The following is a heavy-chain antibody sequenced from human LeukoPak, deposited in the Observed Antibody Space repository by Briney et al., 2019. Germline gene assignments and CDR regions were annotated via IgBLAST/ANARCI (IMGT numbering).Heavy chain of an antibody. CDR1: GYTFSGHF. Sequence: GASVKVSCKASGYTFSGHFIHWVRQAPGQGLEWMGWINPNSGGTNYAQKFQGRVTMARDTSISTAYMELRRLRSDDTAVYYCAKGRGYDAFDIWGQGTMVTVS. V-gene: IGHV1-2*02. CDR3: AKGRGYDAFDI. J-gene: IGHJ3*02. D-gene: IGHD5-12*01. CDR2: INPNSGGT.